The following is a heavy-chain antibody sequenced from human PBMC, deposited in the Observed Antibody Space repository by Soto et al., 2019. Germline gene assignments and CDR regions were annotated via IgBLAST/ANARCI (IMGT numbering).Heavy chain of an antibody. CDR3: ARDRYYYDSSGYLDY. V-gene: IGHV1-2*04. CDR2: INPNSGGT. CDR1: GYTFTGYY. Sequence: ASVKVSCKASGYTFTGYYMHWVRQAPGQGLEWMGWINPNSGGTNYAQKFQGWVTMTRDTSISTAYMELSRLRSDDTAVYYCARDRYYYDSSGYLDYWGQGTLVTVSS. D-gene: IGHD3-22*01. J-gene: IGHJ4*02.